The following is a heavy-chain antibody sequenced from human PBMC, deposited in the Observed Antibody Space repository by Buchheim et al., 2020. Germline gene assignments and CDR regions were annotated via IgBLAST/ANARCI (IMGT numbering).Heavy chain of an antibody. J-gene: IGHJ4*02. D-gene: IGHD3-3*01. Sequence: QVQLVQSGAAVKKPGASVKVSCKASGYTFTGYCMHWVRQAPGQGLEWMGIINPSGGSTSYAQKFQGRVTMTRDTSPSTVYMELSSLRSEDTAVYYCARDKFPGLRWPEPFDYWGQGTL. V-gene: IGHV1-46*01. CDR3: ARDKFPGLRWPEPFDY. CDR1: GYTFTGYC. CDR2: INPSGGST.